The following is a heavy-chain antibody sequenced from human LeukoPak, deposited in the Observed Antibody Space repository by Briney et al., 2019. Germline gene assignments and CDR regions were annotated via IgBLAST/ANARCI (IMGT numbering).Heavy chain of an antibody. Sequence: GGSLRLSCAASGFTFSSYAMSWVRQAPGKGLEWVSAISGSGGSTYYADSVKGRLTISRDNSKNTLYLQMNSLRAEDTAVYYCAKTRYSLDWFDPWGQGTLVTVSS. J-gene: IGHJ5*02. V-gene: IGHV3-23*01. CDR3: AKTRYSLDWFDP. CDR1: GFTFSSYA. CDR2: ISGSGGST. D-gene: IGHD6-13*01.